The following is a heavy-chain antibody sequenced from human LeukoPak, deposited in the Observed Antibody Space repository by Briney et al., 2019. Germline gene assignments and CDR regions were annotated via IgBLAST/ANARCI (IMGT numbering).Heavy chain of an antibody. J-gene: IGHJ4*02. CDR2: IYYSGST. V-gene: IGHV4-31*03. CDR1: GGSISSGGYY. D-gene: IGHD5-18*01. CDR3: ASRVTRDYYFDY. Sequence: PSETLSLTCTVSGGSISSGGYYWSWIRQHPGKGLEWIGYIYYSGSTYYNPSLKSRVTISVDTSKNQFSLKLSSVTAADTAVYYCASRVTRDYYFDYRGQGTLVTVSS.